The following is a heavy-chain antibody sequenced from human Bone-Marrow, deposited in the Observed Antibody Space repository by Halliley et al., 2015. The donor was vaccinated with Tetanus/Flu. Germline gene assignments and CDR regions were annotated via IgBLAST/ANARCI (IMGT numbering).Heavy chain of an antibody. CDR3: ARSYTSFDPSGYSTNRYYFDS. CDR2: SFI. Sequence: SFIYYTGSVKGRFTISRDNIKNMLYLQLDGLRAEDTAVYYCARSYTSFDPSGYSTNRYYFDSWGQGTLVSVSS. V-gene: IGHV3-21*01. D-gene: IGHD3-22*01. J-gene: IGHJ4*02.